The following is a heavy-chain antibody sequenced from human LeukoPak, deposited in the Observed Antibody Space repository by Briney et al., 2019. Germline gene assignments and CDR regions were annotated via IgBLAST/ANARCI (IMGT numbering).Heavy chain of an antibody. D-gene: IGHD3-16*01. CDR1: VGSIGTHY. CDR2: ISNSGTT. V-gene: IGHV4-59*08. CDR3: ARHLGLARGSNWLDP. J-gene: IGHJ5*02. Sequence: SETLSLTCTVSVGSIGTHYCSWIRRPPGKGLEWIGYISNSGTTNYNPSLKSRLDMSVDTSKNQFSLKLSSVTAADTAVYYCARHLGLARGSNWLDPWGQGTLVIVSS.